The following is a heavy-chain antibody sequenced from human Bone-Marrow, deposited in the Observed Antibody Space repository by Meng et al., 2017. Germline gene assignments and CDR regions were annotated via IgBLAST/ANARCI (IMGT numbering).Heavy chain of an antibody. J-gene: IGHJ4*02. D-gene: IGHD4-17*01. CDR1: GGTFSSYA. CDR2: IIPIFGTA. CDR3: AREERYGDYLY. Sequence: SVKVSCKASGGTFSSYAISWVRQAPGQGLEWMGGIIPIFGTANYAQKFQGRVMLNADKSTSTAYMALSSLRSEDTAVYYCAREERYGDYLYWGQGTLVTVSS. V-gene: IGHV1-69*06.